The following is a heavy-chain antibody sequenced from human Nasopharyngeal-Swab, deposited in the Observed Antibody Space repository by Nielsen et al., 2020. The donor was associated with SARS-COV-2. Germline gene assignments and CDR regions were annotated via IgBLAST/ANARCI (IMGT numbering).Heavy chain of an antibody. V-gene: IGHV4-30-4*01. J-gene: IGHJ5*02. Sequence: LAPGRSLEWIGYIYYSGSTYDNPPLKSRVTITVDTYKNHLSLKLSSVTAADTAMYYCARDYDDSSGYYGGFDPWGQGTRVTVSS. D-gene: IGHD3-22*01. CDR2: IYYSGST. CDR3: ARDYDDSSGYYGGFDP.